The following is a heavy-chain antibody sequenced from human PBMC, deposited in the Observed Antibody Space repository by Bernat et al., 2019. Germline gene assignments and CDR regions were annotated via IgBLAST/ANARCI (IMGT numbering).Heavy chain of an antibody. D-gene: IGHD3-10*01. CDR1: GGTFSSYA. V-gene: IGHV1-69*06. Sequence: QVQLVQSGAEVKKPGSSVKVSCKASGGTFSSYAISWVRQAPGQGLEWMGGSIPSFGTANYAQKFQSRVTITADKSTSTAYMELSSLRSEDTAVYYCARVPNPGGYGSGKEDYYYMDVWGKGTTVTVSS. CDR2: SIPSFGTA. J-gene: IGHJ6*03. CDR3: ARVPNPGGYGSGKEDYYYMDV.